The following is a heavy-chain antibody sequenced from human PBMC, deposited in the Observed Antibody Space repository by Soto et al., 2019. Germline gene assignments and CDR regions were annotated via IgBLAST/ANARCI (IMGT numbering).Heavy chain of an antibody. D-gene: IGHD1-26*01. Sequence: QVRLQQWGAGLLKPSETLSLTCTVYGGPLSGYFWSWIRQPPGKGLEWIGEIHRSGSTNYSPSLKSRVTISADTSNSQFSLKLTSVTAAATAVYYCARGSYSAWELLWVWGQGTPVTVSS. CDR1: GGPLSGYF. CDR3: ARGSYSAWELLWV. CDR2: IHRSGST. J-gene: IGHJ4*02. V-gene: IGHV4-34*01.